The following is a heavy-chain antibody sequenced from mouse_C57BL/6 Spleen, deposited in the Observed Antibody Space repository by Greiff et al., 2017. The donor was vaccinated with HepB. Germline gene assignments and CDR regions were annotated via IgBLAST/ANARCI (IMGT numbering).Heavy chain of an antibody. J-gene: IGHJ3*01. V-gene: IGHV2-5*01. CDR3: ANEGNYGYDGFAD. Sequence: QVQLKESGPGLVQPSQSLSITCTVSGFSLTSYGIHWVRQSPGKGLEWLGVIWRGGSTDYNAAFMSRLSITKDNSKSQVFFKMNSLQADDTAIYYCANEGNYGYDGFADWGQGTLVTVSA. CDR2: IWRGGST. CDR1: GFSLTSYG. D-gene: IGHD2-2*01.